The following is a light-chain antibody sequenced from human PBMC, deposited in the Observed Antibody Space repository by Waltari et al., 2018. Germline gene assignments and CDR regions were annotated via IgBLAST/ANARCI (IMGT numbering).Light chain of an antibody. J-gene: IGLJ1*01. V-gene: IGLV2-14*03. CDR3: SSYTTGSTRYV. Sequence: QSALTQPDSVSGSPGQSITISCTGTSSDIRAYNFVSWYQKHPGKAPKVMIYDVNNRPSGVSSRFSGSKSGNTASLTISGLQAEDEADYYCSSYTTGSTRYVFGSGTKVTVL. CDR1: SSDIRAYNF. CDR2: DVN.